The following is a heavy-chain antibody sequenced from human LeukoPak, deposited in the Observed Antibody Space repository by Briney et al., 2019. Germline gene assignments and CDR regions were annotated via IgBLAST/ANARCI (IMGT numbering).Heavy chain of an antibody. CDR1: GFTFSTYA. D-gene: IGHD6-19*01. CDR3: AKAFSGTGWYYFDY. V-gene: IGHV3-23*01. CDR2: ISGSGGYT. J-gene: IGHJ4*02. Sequence: GGSLRPSCAASGFTFSTYAMSWVRQAPGKGLEWVSSISGSGGYTYHADSVKGRFTISRDNSKNTLYLQMNSLRVEDTAVYYCAKAFSGTGWYYFDYWGQGTLVTVSS.